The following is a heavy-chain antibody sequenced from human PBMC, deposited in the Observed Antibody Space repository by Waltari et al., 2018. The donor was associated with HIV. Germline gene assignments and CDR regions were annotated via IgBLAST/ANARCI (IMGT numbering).Heavy chain of an antibody. D-gene: IGHD5-18*01. CDR1: GGSISSSSYS. J-gene: IGHJ4*02. CDR3: ASGYSYGSRRMSSLGS. Sequence: QLQLQESGPGLVKPSETLSLPCTVSGGSISSSSYSWGWIRQPPGKGLEWIGSIYYSGSTYYNPSLKSRVTISVDTSKNQFSLKLSSVTAADTAVYYCASGYSYGSRRMSSLGSWGQGTLVTVSS. CDR2: IYYSGST. V-gene: IGHV4-39*07.